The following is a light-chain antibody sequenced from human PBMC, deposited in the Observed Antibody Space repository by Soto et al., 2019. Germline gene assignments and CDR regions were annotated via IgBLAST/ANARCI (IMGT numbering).Light chain of an antibody. J-gene: IGKJ4*01. V-gene: IGKV1-9*01. CDR3: QQHNSYPVT. CDR2: TAS. CDR1: QGISSY. Sequence: DIQLTQSPSFLSASVGDRVTVTCRASQGISSYLAWYQQKPGKVPKLLIYTASTLQSGVPSRFSGSGSGSEFTLTIRSLQPEDFATYYCQQHNSYPVTFGGGTKVEIK.